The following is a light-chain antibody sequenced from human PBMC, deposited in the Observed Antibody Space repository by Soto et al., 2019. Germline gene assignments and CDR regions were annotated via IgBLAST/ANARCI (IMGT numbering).Light chain of an antibody. CDR3: QQRSNWPLYT. CDR2: DAS. CDR1: QSVSSY. V-gene: IGKV3-11*01. Sequence: EIVLTQSPATLSLSPGERATLSCRASQSVSSYLAWYQQKPGQAPRLLIYDASNLATGIPARFSGSGSGTDFTLTISSREPEDFAVYYCQQRSNWPLYTFGQGTKLEIK. J-gene: IGKJ2*01.